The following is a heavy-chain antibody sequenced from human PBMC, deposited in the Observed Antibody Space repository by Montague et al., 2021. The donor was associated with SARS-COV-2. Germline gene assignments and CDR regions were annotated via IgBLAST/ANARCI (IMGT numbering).Heavy chain of an antibody. CDR1: GGSVSSPDW. D-gene: IGHD2/OR15-2a*01. V-gene: IGHV4-4*02. CDR3: ATWPAYSTTWYYFDS. CDR2: IYHNGNT. J-gene: IGHJ4*02. Sequence: ETLSLPCAVSGGSVSSPDWWSWVRQAPGKGLEWIGDIYHNGNTNFNPSLKSRVTISVDESKNQFSLQLTSATAADTAVYYCATWPAYSTTWYYFDSWGQGTQVIVSS.